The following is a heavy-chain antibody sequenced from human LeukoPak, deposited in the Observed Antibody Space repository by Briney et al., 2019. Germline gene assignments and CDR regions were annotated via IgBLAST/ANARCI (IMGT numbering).Heavy chain of an antibody. Sequence: PGGSLRLSCAASGVTFSDYYMSWIRQAPGKGLEWVSYISSSGSTIYYADSVKGRFTISRDNAKNSLYLQMNSLRAEDTAVYYCARDREGYSYGPNWFDPWGQGTLVTVSS. CDR1: GVTFSDYY. V-gene: IGHV3-11*04. CDR3: ARDREGYSYGPNWFDP. CDR2: ISSSGSTI. J-gene: IGHJ5*02. D-gene: IGHD5-18*01.